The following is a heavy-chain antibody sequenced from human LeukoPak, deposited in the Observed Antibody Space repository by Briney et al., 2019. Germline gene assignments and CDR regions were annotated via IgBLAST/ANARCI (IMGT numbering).Heavy chain of an antibody. J-gene: IGHJ4*02. D-gene: IGHD3-22*01. CDR2: ISYDGSNK. Sequence: PGGSLRLSCAASGFTFSSYAMHWVRQAPGKGLEWVAVISYDGSNKYYADSVKGRFTISGDNSKNTLYLQMNSLRAEDTAVYYCARDLYYYDSSGAPGYWGQGTLVTASS. CDR1: GFTFSSYA. V-gene: IGHV3-30-3*01. CDR3: ARDLYYYDSSGAPGY.